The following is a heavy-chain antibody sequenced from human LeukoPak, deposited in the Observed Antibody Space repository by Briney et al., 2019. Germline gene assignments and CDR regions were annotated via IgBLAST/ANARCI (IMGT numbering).Heavy chain of an antibody. CDR2: ISSNGGST. V-gene: IGHV3-64*01. D-gene: IGHD6-13*01. CDR3: TRAPGGYSSSWYPNYFDY. Sequence: GGSLRLSCAASGFTFSSYAMHWVRQAPGKGLEYVSAISSNGGSTYYANSGKGRFTISRDNSKNTLYLQMGSLRAEDMAVYYCTRAPGGYSSSWYPNYFDYWGQGTLVTVSS. CDR1: GFTFSSYA. J-gene: IGHJ4*02.